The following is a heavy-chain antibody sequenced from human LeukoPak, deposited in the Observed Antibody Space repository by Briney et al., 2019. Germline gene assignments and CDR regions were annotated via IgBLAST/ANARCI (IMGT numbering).Heavy chain of an antibody. CDR2: ISSGSSYI. CDR3: ARSSGGFDY. CDR1: GFTFSSYA. Sequence: PGASLRLSCAASGFTFSSYAMNWVRQAPGKSLEWVSSISSGSSYIYYADSVEGRFTISRDNAKDSLYLQMNSLRADDTAVYYCARSSGGFDYWGQGTLVTVSS. V-gene: IGHV3-21*01. J-gene: IGHJ4*02. D-gene: IGHD2-15*01.